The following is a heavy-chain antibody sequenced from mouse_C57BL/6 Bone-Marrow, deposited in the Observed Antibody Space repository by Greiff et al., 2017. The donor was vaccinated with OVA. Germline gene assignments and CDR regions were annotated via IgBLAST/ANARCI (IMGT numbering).Heavy chain of an antibody. CDR1: GYTFTSYW. Sequence: QVQLQQPGAELVRPGPSVKLSCKASGYTFTSYWMHWVKQRPGQGLEWIGVIDPSDSYTNYNQKFKGKATLTVDTSSSTAYMQLSSLTSEDSAVYYCAQITTVVARGYFDVWGTGTTVTVSS. CDR2: IDPSDSYT. J-gene: IGHJ1*03. D-gene: IGHD1-1*01. V-gene: IGHV1-59*01. CDR3: AQITTVVARGYFDV.